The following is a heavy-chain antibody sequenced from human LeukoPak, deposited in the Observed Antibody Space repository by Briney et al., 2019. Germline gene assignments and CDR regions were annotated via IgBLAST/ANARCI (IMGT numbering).Heavy chain of an antibody. CDR3: ARARGSGSYYGHDYYYYHYMDV. J-gene: IGHJ6*03. Sequence: GASVKVSCEASGDTFTTDYIHWVRQGPGQGPEWLGVSNPSGGSTTNAQKFQGRVTMTRDTSTSTVYMELSSLRSEDTAIYYCARARGSGSYYGHDYYYYHYMDVWGKGTTVTVSS. D-gene: IGHD3-10*01. V-gene: IGHV1-46*01. CDR1: GDTFTTDY. CDR2: SNPSGGST.